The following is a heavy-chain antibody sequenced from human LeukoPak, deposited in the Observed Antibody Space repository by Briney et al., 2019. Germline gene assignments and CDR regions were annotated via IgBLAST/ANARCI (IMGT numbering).Heavy chain of an antibody. CDR1: GGSISSSSYY. Sequence: SETLSLTCTVSGGSISSSSYYWGWVRQPPGKGLEWSGSIYYSGSTYYNPSLKSRVTISVDTSKNQFSLKLSSVTAADTAVYYCAMLVPAAIGYYEHWGQGTLVTVSS. D-gene: IGHD2-2*02. J-gene: IGHJ1*01. CDR3: AMLVPAAIGYYEH. V-gene: IGHV4-39*01. CDR2: IYYSGST.